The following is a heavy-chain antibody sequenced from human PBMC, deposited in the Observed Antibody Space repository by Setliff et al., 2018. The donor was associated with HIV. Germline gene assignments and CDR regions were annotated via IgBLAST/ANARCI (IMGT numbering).Heavy chain of an antibody. CDR3: AKVRPQFCNTASCFYFGY. Sequence: LRLSCAGAGFTFSTYAMSWVRQAPGKGLEWVSGITSGGDKTYYADSVRGRFTLSRDNSKNTLFLQMNSLRAEDTAVYYCAKVRPQFCNTASCFYFGYWGLGTRVTVSS. D-gene: IGHD2-2*01. CDR2: ITSGGDKT. CDR1: GFTFSTYA. V-gene: IGHV3-23*01. J-gene: IGHJ4*02.